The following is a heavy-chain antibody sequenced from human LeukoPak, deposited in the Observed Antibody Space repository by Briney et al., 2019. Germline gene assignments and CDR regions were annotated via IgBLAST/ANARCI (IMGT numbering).Heavy chain of an antibody. V-gene: IGHV3-48*03. Sequence: GGSLRLSCAASGFTFSSYEVNWVRQAPGKGLEWVSYISSSGNTIYYADSVKGRFTISRDNAKNSLYLQMNSLRAGDTAVYYCARDHGSDWHYFDYWGQGTLVTVSS. CDR2: ISSSGNTI. CDR3: ARDHGSDWHYFDY. J-gene: IGHJ4*02. CDR1: GFTFSSYE. D-gene: IGHD6-19*01.